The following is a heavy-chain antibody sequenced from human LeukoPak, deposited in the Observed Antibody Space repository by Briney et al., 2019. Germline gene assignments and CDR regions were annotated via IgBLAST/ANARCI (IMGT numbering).Heavy chain of an antibody. Sequence: ASVKVSCKASVYTFIGYYIHWVRQAAGQRPEWIGFVNLNSGGTNYAQKFQGRVTMTRDTSISTAYMELSRLRSDDTAVYYCASGANILTGYSPYYFDYWGQGTLVTVSS. J-gene: IGHJ4*02. CDR2: VNLNSGGT. V-gene: IGHV1-2*02. CDR1: VYTFIGYY. D-gene: IGHD3-9*01. CDR3: ASGANILTGYSPYYFDY.